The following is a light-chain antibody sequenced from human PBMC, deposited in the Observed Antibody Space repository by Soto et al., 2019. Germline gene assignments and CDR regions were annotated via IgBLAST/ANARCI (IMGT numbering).Light chain of an antibody. CDR2: DVS. V-gene: IGLV2-11*01. CDR3: CSYAGSYTFVV. CDR1: SNDIGGYNY. Sequence: QSALTQPRSVSGSPGQAVTISCTGTSNDIGGYNYVSWYQQHPDKAPNLMIFDVSQRPSGVPDRFSGSKSGNTASLTISGLQAEDEADYYCCSYAGSYTFVVFGGGTKLTVL. J-gene: IGLJ2*01.